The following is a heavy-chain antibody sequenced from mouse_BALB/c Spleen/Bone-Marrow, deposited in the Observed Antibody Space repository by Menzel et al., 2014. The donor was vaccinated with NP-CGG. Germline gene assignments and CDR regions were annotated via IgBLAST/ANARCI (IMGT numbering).Heavy chain of an antibody. CDR2: IRLKSNNYAT. CDR1: GFTFSDYW. Sequence: DVQLVESGGGLVQPGGSMKLSCVASGFTFSDYWMNWVRQSPEKGLDWVAEIRLKSNNYATHYAESVKGRFTISRDDSKSSVYLQMSNLRAEDTGIYYCTTGFAYWGQGTLVTVSA. V-gene: IGHV6-6*02. J-gene: IGHJ3*01. CDR3: TTGFAY.